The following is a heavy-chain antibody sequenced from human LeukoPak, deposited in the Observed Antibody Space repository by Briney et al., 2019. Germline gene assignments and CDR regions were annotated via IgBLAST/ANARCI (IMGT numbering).Heavy chain of an antibody. CDR2: INHSGST. V-gene: IGHV4-39*07. CDR3: ARGRGYYDSSGYSH. D-gene: IGHD3-22*01. J-gene: IGHJ4*02. CDR1: GGSISSSSYY. Sequence: SETLSLTCTVSGGSISSSSYYWGWIRQPPGKGLEWIGEINHSGSTNYNPSLKSRVTISVDTSKNQFSLKLSSVTAADTAVYYCARGRGYYDSSGYSHWGQGTLVTVSS.